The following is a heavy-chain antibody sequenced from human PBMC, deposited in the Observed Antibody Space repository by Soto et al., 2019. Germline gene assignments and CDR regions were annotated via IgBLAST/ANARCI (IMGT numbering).Heavy chain of an antibody. CDR2: SYYSGST. CDR1: GGSIRSSSYY. J-gene: IGHJ4*02. CDR3: ARDGDYYDSSGYYFPNEQHFDY. D-gene: IGHD3-22*01. Sequence: SETLSLTCTVSGGSIRSSSYYWGWIRQPPGKGLEWIGSSYYSGSTYYNPSLKSRVTISVDTSKNQFSLKLNSVTAADTAVYYCARDGDYYDSSGYYFPNEQHFDYWGQGTLVTVSS. V-gene: IGHV4-39*01.